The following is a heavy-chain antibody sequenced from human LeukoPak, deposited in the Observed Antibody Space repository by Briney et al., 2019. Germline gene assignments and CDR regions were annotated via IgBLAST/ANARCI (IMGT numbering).Heavy chain of an antibody. CDR2: INPNSGGT. J-gene: IGHJ6*02. V-gene: IGHV1-2*04. CDR1: GYTFTGYY. Sequence: ASVKVSCKASGYTFTGYYMHWVRQAPGQGLEWMGWINPNSGGTSYAQKFQGWVTMTRDTSISTAYMELSRLRSDDTAVYYCASALSNHYGMDVWGQGTTVTVSS. CDR3: ASALSNHYGMDV. D-gene: IGHD3-3*02.